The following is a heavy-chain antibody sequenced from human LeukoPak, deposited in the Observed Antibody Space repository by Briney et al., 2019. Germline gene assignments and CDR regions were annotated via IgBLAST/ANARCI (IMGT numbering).Heavy chain of an antibody. CDR3: ARDYKYAFDN. D-gene: IGHD5-24*01. CDR2: IGIDSGNT. Sequence: GGSLRLSCAAYGFTFSDYSTNWVRQAPGKGLEWISYIGIDSGNTNYADSVKGRFTISGDKAKNSLYLQMNSLRVEDTAVYYCARDYKYAFDNWGQGTLVTVSS. CDR1: GFTFSDYS. V-gene: IGHV3-48*01. J-gene: IGHJ4*02.